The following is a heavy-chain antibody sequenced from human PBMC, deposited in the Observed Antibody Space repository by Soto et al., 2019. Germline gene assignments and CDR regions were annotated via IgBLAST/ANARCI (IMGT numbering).Heavy chain of an antibody. Sequence: SAKVSFKASCYTFTSYGISWVRQAPGQGLEWMGWISAYNGNTNYAQKLQGRVTMTTDTSTSTAYMELRSLRSDDTAVYYCARPQQPRGAFDIWGQGTMVTVSS. CDR1: CYTFTSYG. D-gene: IGHD6-13*01. CDR3: ARPQQPRGAFDI. V-gene: IGHV1-18*01. CDR2: ISAYNGNT. J-gene: IGHJ3*02.